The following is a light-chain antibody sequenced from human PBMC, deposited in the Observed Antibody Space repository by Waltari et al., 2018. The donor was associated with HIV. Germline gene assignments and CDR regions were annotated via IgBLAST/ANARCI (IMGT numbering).Light chain of an antibody. CDR1: QTISKF. Sequence: DIQMTQFPSSLSASVGDRVTVSCRANQTISKFLNWYQHKAGEAPNLLISSASNLHGGVPSRFGGGGSGTDFALTITTLQPEEFAVYYCQQTHSAPWTFGQGT. CDR3: QQTHSAPWT. CDR2: SAS. J-gene: IGKJ1*01. V-gene: IGKV1-39*01.